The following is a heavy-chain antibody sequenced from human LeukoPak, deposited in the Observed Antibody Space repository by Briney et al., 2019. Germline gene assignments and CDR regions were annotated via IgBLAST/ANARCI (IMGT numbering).Heavy chain of an antibody. Sequence: PGGSLRLSCAASGFTFSSYWLTWVRQAPGKGLEWVANIKQDGSEKYYVDSVKGRFTISRDNAKNSVYLQMNSLRAEDTAVYYCARAWNNDDEYWGQGTLVTVSS. J-gene: IGHJ4*02. D-gene: IGHD1/OR15-1a*01. V-gene: IGHV3-7*01. CDR2: IKQDGSEK. CDR1: GFTFSSYW. CDR3: ARAWNNDDEY.